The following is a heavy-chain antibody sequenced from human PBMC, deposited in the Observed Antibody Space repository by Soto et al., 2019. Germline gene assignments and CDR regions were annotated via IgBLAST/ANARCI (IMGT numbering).Heavy chain of an antibody. J-gene: IGHJ5*02. CDR3: APGASWFDP. Sequence: GGSLRLSCAASGFTFSSYSMNWVRQAPGKGLEWVSSISSSSSYIYYADSVEGRFTISRDNAKNSLYLQMNSLRAEDTAVYYCAPGASWFDPWGQGTLVTVSS. CDR2: ISSSSSYI. V-gene: IGHV3-21*01. CDR1: GFTFSSYS. D-gene: IGHD3-10*01.